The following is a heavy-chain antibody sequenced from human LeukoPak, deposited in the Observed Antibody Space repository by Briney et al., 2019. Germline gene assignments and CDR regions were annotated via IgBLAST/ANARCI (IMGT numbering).Heavy chain of an antibody. V-gene: IGHV4-38-2*01. D-gene: IGHD4-11*01. CDR1: GYSIRSGYQ. CDR3: ARAEINDYNRY. CDR2: INYSGRT. J-gene: IGHJ4*02. Sequence: PSETLSLTCSVSGYSIRSGYQWGWIRQAPGKGLEWIGSINYSGRTYDNPSLKSRVTISIDTSKNQVFLKLRSTTAADTAHYYCARAEINDYNRYWGQGILVIVSS.